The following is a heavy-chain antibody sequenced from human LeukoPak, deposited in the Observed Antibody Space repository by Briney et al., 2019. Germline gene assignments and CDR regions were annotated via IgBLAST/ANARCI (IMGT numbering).Heavy chain of an antibody. Sequence: SETLSLTCTVSGGSLSSYYWSWIRQPPGKGLEWIGYIYYSGNTNYNPSLKSRVTISVDTSKNQFSLKLSSVTAADTAVYYCARVSGRYCSSTSCHEIVKFDYWGQGTLVTVSS. CDR2: IYYSGNT. CDR1: GGSLSSYY. J-gene: IGHJ4*02. CDR3: ARVSGRYCSSTSCHEIVKFDY. D-gene: IGHD2-2*01. V-gene: IGHV4-59*01.